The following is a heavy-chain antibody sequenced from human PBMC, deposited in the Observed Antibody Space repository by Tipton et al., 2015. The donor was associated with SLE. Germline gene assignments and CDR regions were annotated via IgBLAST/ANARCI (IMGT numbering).Heavy chain of an antibody. CDR2: IYYTGHT. CDR3: ARRPRITVRTYGS. Sequence: TLSLTCTVSGDSTRSGNTFCCSIRQHPEKGLEWVGDIYYTGHTLYNPSLESRVMISIDTSQNQFSLRLTSVTAADMAVDYCARRPRITVRTYGSWGRGTLVTVYS. CDR1: GDSTRSGNTF. J-gene: IGHJ5*01. V-gene: IGHV4-31*03. D-gene: IGHD1-14*01.